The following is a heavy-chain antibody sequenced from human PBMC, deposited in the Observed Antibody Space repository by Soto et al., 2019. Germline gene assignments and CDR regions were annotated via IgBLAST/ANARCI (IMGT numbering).Heavy chain of an antibody. CDR1: GGSFSGYY. CDR3: ARRIVVVPNPALDY. D-gene: IGHD2-2*01. J-gene: IGHJ4*02. CDR2: INHSGST. Sequence: QVQLQQWGAGLLKPSETLSLTCAVYGGSFSGYYWSWIRQPPGKGLEWIGEINHSGSTNYNPSLKSRVTISVGTYKNQFSLKLSSVTAADTAVYYCARRIVVVPNPALDYWGQGTLVTVSS. V-gene: IGHV4-34*01.